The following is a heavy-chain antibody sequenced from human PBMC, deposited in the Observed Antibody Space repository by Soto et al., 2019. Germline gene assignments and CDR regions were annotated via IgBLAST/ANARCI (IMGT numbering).Heavy chain of an antibody. J-gene: IGHJ6*02. CDR1: GFTFDDYA. D-gene: IGHD3-3*01. CDR2: ISWNSGSI. V-gene: IGHV3-9*01. Sequence: GGSLRLSCAASGFTFDDYAMHWVRQAPGKGLEWVSGISWNSGSIGYADSVKGRFTISRDNAKNSLYLQMNSLRAEDTALYYCAKDPLYDFWSGYGPYGMDVWGQGTTVTVSS. CDR3: AKDPLYDFWSGYGPYGMDV.